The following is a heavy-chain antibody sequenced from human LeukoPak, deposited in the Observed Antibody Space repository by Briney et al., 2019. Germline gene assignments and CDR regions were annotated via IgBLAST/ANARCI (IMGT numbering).Heavy chain of an antibody. Sequence: PGGSLRLSCAVSGFTFSSYGMHWVRQAPGKGLDLVAFIGYDGTNKYYADSVKGRFTISRDSSKSTLYLQMNSLRAEEDTAVYYCASTTISPVGGMDVWGQGTTVTVSS. D-gene: IGHD2/OR15-2a*01. J-gene: IGHJ6*02. CDR1: GFTFSSYG. CDR2: IGYDGTNK. V-gene: IGHV3-30*02. CDR3: ASTTISPVGGMDV.